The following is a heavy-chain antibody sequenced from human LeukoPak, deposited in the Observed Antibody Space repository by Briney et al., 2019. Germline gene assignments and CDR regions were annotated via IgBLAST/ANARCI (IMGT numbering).Heavy chain of an antibody. CDR3: ARWGGGDSYYYYYMDV. CDR2: ISSRGSTI. J-gene: IGHJ6*03. Sequence: GGSLRLSCAASGFTFSSYEMNWVRQAPGKGLEWVSYISSRGSTIYYADSVKGRFTISRDNAKNSLYLQMNSLRAEDTAVYYCARWGGGDSYYYYYMDVWGKGTTVTVSS. D-gene: IGHD2-21*02. CDR1: GFTFSSYE. V-gene: IGHV3-48*03.